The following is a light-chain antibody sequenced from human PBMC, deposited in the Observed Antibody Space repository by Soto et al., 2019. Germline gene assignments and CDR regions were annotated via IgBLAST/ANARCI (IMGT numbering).Light chain of an antibody. Sequence: QSVLTQPASVSGSPGQSITISCTGTTSDIGAYNYVSWYQHHPGKAPKLLIYDVTDRPSGVSDRFSGSKSGNTASLTISGLLAEDEADYFCSSYTTINTVVVFGLGTKLIVL. CDR3: SSYTTINTVVV. CDR1: TSDIGAYNY. CDR2: DVT. J-gene: IGLJ2*01. V-gene: IGLV2-14*03.